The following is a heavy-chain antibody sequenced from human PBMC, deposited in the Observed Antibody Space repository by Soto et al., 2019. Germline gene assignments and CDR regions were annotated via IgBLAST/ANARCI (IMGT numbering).Heavy chain of an antibody. CDR1: GFTFSSSA. CDR3: AKESDSGVFYFDY. Sequence: EVQLLESGGGLVQPGGSLRLSCAASGFTFSSSAMSWVRQAPGKGLEWVSAISGSGGSTYYADSVKGRFTISRDNSKTALYLPMNSLRAEDTAVYYCAKESDSGVFYFDYWGQGTLVTVSS. D-gene: IGHD4-17*01. CDR2: ISGSGGST. V-gene: IGHV3-23*01. J-gene: IGHJ4*02.